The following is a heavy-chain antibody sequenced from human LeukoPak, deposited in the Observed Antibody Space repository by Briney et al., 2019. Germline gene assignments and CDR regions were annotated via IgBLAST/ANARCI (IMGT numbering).Heavy chain of an antibody. CDR2: IWYDGSNK. Sequence: GGSLILSCAASGFTFSSYGMHWVRQAPGKGLEGVAVIWYDGSNKYYADSVKGRFTISSDNSKNTLYLQMNSLRAEDTAVYYCARLGFGDGMDVWGQGTTVTVSS. CDR1: GFTFSSYG. J-gene: IGHJ6*02. V-gene: IGHV3-33*01. CDR3: ARLGFGDGMDV. D-gene: IGHD2-15*01.